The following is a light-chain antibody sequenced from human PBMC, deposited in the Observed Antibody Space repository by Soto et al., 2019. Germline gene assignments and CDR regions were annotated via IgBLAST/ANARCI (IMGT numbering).Light chain of an antibody. CDR2: GAF. CDR1: QSLRSS. Sequence: ETLMTQSPDTLSLSLGERATLSCRASQSLRSSLAWYQQKPGQAPRLLIYGAFNRATGIPARFSGSGSGTDFTLTISSLEPEDFAVYYCQQRSNWPPITFGQGTRLEI. CDR3: QQRSNWPPIT. J-gene: IGKJ5*01. V-gene: IGKV3-11*01.